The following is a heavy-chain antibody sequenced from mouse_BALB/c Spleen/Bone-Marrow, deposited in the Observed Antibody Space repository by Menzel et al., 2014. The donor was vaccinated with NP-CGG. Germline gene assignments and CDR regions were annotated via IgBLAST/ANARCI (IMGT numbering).Heavy chain of an antibody. V-gene: IGHV3-2*02. D-gene: IGHD2-1*01. CDR1: GYSITSDYV. Sequence: EVKLVESGPGLVKPPQSLSLTSTVTGYSITSDYVWNWIRQFPGNKLEWMGYISYSGSTSYNPSLKSRISINRDTSKNQFFLQMNSVTTEDTATYYCARANYVSWFIHWGQGTLVTVSA. J-gene: IGHJ3*01. CDR3: ARANYVSWFIH. CDR2: ISYSGST.